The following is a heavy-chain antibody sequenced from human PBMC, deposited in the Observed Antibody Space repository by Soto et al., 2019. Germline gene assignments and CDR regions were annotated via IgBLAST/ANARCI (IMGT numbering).Heavy chain of an antibody. Sequence: PETLSLTCAVYGGSFSGYYWSWIRQPPGKGLEWIGEINHSGSTNYNPSLKSRVTISVDTSKNQFSLKLSSVTAADTAVYYCARLPPKPLAVAGYYYYYGMDVWGQGTTVTVS. CDR2: INHSGST. V-gene: IGHV4-34*01. CDR1: GGSFSGYY. CDR3: ARLPPKPLAVAGYYYYYGMDV. J-gene: IGHJ6*02. D-gene: IGHD6-19*01.